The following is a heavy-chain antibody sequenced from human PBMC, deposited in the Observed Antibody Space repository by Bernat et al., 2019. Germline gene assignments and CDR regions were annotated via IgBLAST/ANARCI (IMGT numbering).Heavy chain of an antibody. V-gene: IGHV3-66*01. D-gene: IGHD3-9*01. Sequence: EVQLVESGGGLVKPGGSLRLSCAASGFTFSSYSMNWVRQAPGKGLEWVSVIYSGGSTYYADSVKGRFTISRDNSKNTLYLQMNSLRAEDTAVYYCASEYYDILTGYYHPDYWGQGTLVTVSS. CDR2: IYSGGST. J-gene: IGHJ4*02. CDR3: ASEYYDILTGYYHPDY. CDR1: GFTFSSYS.